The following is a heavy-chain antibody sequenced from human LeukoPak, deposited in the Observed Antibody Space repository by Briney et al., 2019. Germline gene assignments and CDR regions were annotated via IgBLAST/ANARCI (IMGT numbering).Heavy chain of an antibody. CDR1: GFTFSSYS. CDR2: ISSSSSYI. D-gene: IGHD6-19*01. Sequence: PGGSLRLSCAASGFTFSSYSMNWVRQAPGKGLEWVSSISSSSSYIYYADSVKGRFTISRDNAKNSLYLQMNSLRAEDTAVYYCARDWGIAVTGIPDYWGQGTLVTVSS. J-gene: IGHJ4*02. V-gene: IGHV3-21*01. CDR3: ARDWGIAVTGIPDY.